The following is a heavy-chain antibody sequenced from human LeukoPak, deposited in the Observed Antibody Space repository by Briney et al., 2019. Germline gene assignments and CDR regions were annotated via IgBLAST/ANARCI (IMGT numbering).Heavy chain of an antibody. Sequence: ASVKVSCKASVYTFTGYYVHWVRQAPGQGREWMGWINPNSGGTNYAQKFQGRVTMTRDTSISTAYMELSRLRSDDTAVYYCAKEGGYCSSGTCYPWWFDPWGQGTLVTVSS. CDR3: AKEGGYCSSGTCYPWWFDP. CDR2: INPNSGGT. J-gene: IGHJ5*02. V-gene: IGHV1-2*02. CDR1: VYTFTGYY. D-gene: IGHD2-15*01.